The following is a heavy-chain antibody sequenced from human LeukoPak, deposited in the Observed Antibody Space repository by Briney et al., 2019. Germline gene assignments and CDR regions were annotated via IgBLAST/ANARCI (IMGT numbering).Heavy chain of an antibody. CDR2: ITNSGGDL. CDR3: AKDAAGAVNSRWSNYMDI. V-gene: IGHV3-23*01. CDR1: GVHVSGAT. J-gene: IGHJ6*03. D-gene: IGHD6-19*01. Sequence: GGSLRLSCEASGVHVSGATMDWVRQAPGKGLEWIAVITNSGGDLFTADSVKGTCTISRDNSKNTLSLQLNSLRVDDTAVYYCAKDAAGAVNSRWSNYMDIWGKGTRVIVS.